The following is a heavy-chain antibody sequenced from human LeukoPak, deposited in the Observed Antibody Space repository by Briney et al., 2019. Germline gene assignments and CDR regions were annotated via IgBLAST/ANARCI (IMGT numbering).Heavy chain of an antibody. CDR3: AKDIVVVPAAGDAFDI. CDR2: ISGNGGNT. V-gene: IGHV3-23*01. D-gene: IGHD2-2*01. J-gene: IGHJ3*02. CDR1: EFTFSNYA. Sequence: PGGSLRLSCAASEFTFSNYAMSWVRQAPGKGLEWVSVISGNGGNTYYADSVKGRFTISRDNSKKTVSLQMNSLRAEDTAVYYCAKDIVVVPAAGDAFDIWGQGTMVTVSS.